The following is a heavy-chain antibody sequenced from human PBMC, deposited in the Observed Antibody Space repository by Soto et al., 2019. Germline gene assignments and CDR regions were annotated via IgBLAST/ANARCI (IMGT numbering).Heavy chain of an antibody. D-gene: IGHD6-13*01. Sequence: EVQLVESGGGLVQPGGSLRLSCAASGFTFSSYWMSWVRQAPGTGLEWVANIKQDGSEKDYVDSVKGRFTISRDYADNSLYLEMNSLSAADPAVYYFARSSGWYELGYWGEGTMVPVSS. CDR2: IKQDGSEK. CDR1: GFTFSSYW. CDR3: ARSSGWYELGY. V-gene: IGHV3-7*02. J-gene: IGHJ4*02.